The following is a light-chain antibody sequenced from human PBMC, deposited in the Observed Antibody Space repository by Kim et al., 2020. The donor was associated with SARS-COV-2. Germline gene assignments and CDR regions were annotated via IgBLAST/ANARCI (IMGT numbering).Light chain of an antibody. CDR3: SSFTSISNVI. Sequence: GRSITISCTGTSSDVGGYNYVSWYQQRPGKAPKLMIYDVIRRPSGVSNRFSGSKSGNTASLIISGLQAEDEAEYYCSSFTSISNVIFGGGTKLTVL. V-gene: IGLV2-14*04. J-gene: IGLJ2*01. CDR2: DVI. CDR1: SSDVGGYNY.